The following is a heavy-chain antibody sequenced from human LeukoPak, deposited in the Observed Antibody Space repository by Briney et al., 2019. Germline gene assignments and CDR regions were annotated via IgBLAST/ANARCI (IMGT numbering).Heavy chain of an antibody. J-gene: IGHJ6*03. CDR3: ARPRIAAAGNVYYMDV. D-gene: IGHD6-13*01. CDR2: IYPGDSDT. Sequence: GESLKISCKGSGSSFISYWIGWVRQMPGKGLEWMGIIYPGDSDTRYSPSFQGQVTISADKSISTAYLQWSSLKASDTAMYYCARPRIAAAGNVYYMDVWGKGTTVTVSS. CDR1: GSSFISYW. V-gene: IGHV5-51*01.